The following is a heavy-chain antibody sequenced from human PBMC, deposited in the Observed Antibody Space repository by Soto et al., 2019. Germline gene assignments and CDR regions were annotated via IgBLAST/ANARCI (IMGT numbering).Heavy chain of an antibody. D-gene: IGHD2-15*01. Sequence: SETLSLTCTVSGGSISSYYWSWIRQPPGKGLEWIGDIYYSGSTNYNPSLKSRVTISVDTTKNQFSLKLSSVTAADTAVYYCARDRGNRDNWFDPWGQGTLVTVSS. CDR1: GGSISSYY. J-gene: IGHJ5*02. CDR2: IYYSGST. CDR3: ARDRGNRDNWFDP. V-gene: IGHV4-59*01.